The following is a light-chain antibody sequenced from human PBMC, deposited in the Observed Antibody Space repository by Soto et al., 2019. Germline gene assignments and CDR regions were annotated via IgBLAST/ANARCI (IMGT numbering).Light chain of an antibody. CDR3: QQYNNYLIN. CDR2: KAS. Sequence: DIQMTHSPSTLSASVVYIVTITFRASQSISSWLAWYQQKPGKAPKLLIYKASSLESGIPSRFSGSGSGTEFTLTISSLQPDDFATYYCQQYNNYLINFGQGTRLEIK. CDR1: QSISSW. V-gene: IGKV1-5*03. J-gene: IGKJ5*01.